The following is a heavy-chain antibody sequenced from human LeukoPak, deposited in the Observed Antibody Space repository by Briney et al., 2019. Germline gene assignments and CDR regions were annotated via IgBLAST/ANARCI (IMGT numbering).Heavy chain of an antibody. Sequence: SETLSLTCSVSRGSISTYYWSWIRQPPGKGLEWIGFVFYSGTTNSNPSVESRVSMSVDMSKNHLSLELTSVTAADSAVYYCARSRSSSPYYFDTWGQGTLVTVSS. CDR2: VFYSGTT. V-gene: IGHV4-59*01. CDR1: RGSISTYY. J-gene: IGHJ4*02. CDR3: ARSRSSSPYYFDT. D-gene: IGHD6-19*01.